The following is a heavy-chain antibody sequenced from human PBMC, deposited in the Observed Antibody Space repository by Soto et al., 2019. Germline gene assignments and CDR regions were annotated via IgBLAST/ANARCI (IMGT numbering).Heavy chain of an antibody. CDR2: IDPSDSYT. Sequence: GESLKISCKGSGDRFTSYWISWVRQMPGKGLEWMGRIDPSDSYTNYSPSFQGHVTISADKSISTAYLQWSSLKASDTAMYYCARVGDFWSGSHYWGQGTLVTVSS. J-gene: IGHJ4*02. CDR3: ARVGDFWSGSHY. V-gene: IGHV5-10-1*01. CDR1: GDRFTSYW. D-gene: IGHD3-3*01.